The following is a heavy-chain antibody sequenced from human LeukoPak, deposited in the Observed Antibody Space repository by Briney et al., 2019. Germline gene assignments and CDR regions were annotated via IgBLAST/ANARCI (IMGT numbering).Heavy chain of an antibody. D-gene: IGHD3-22*01. CDR2: ISSSGNTI. J-gene: IGHJ5*02. V-gene: IGHV3-48*03. CDR3: ARSSWDSSGYVKCFDP. Sequence: GGSLRLSCAASGFTFSSYDLNWVRQAPGKGLEWVSYISSSGNTIYYADSVKGRFTISRDNAKNSLFLQMNSLRAEDTAVYYCARSSWDSSGYVKCFDPWGQGTLVTVSS. CDR1: GFTFSSYD.